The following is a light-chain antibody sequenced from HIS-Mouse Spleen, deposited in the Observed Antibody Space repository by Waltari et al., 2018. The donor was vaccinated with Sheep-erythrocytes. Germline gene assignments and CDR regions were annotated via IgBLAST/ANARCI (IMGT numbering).Light chain of an antibody. J-gene: IGKJ2*01. CDR3: QQYYSTPYT. Sequence: DIVMTQSPDSLAVSLGARATINCNSSQSVLYSSNNKNYLAWYQQKPGQPPKLLIYWAPTRESGVPDRFSGSGSGTDFTLTISSLQAEDVAVYYCQQYYSTPYTFGQGTKLEIK. CDR1: QSVLYSSNNKNY. V-gene: IGKV4-1*01. CDR2: WAP.